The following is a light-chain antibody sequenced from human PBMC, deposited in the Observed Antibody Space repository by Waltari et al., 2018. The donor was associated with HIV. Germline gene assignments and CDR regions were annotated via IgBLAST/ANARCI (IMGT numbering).Light chain of an antibody. Sequence: QSVLTQPPSLSAAPGQKVTISCSGSASNIGKNYVSWYQQLPETAPILIIYDNNTRPSGIPDRFSGSKSGTSATLAITGLRTGDEADYYCGTWDSGVSAGVFGGGTKLTVL. CDR3: GTWDSGVSAGV. J-gene: IGLJ3*02. CDR2: DNN. V-gene: IGLV1-51*01. CDR1: ASNIGKNY.